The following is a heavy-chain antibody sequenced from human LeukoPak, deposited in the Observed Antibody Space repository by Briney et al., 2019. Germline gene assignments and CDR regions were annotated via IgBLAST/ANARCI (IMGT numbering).Heavy chain of an antibody. D-gene: IGHD1-26*01. CDR1: AFTFSDYY. CDR2: ISSSGRTI. V-gene: IGHV3-11*04. J-gene: IGHJ6*03. Sequence: GGSLRLSCAASAFTFSDYYMSWIRQAPGKGLEWVSYISSSGRTIYYADSVKGRFTISRDNAKNSLYLQMNSLRAEDTAVYYCARSGSYWSYYYYYMDVWGKGTTVTVSS. CDR3: ARSGSYWSYYYYYMDV.